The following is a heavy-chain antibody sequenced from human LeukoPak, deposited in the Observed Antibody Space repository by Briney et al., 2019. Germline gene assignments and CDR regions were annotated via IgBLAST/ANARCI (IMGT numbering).Heavy chain of an antibody. CDR3: ATSLMSSDAFDI. Sequence: SETLSLTCTVSGGSVSSGSYYWGWIRQPPGKGLEWIGYIYYSGSTNYNPSLKSRVTISVDTSKNQFSLKLSSVTAADTAVYYCATSLMSSDAFDIWGQGTMVTVSS. V-gene: IGHV4-61*01. CDR2: IYYSGST. J-gene: IGHJ3*02. CDR1: GGSVSSGSYY. D-gene: IGHD3-16*01.